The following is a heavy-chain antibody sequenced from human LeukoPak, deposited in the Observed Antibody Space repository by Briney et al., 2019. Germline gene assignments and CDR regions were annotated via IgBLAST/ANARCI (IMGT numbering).Heavy chain of an antibody. V-gene: IGHV4-59*01. D-gene: IGHD6-19*01. CDR2: IYYSGST. Sequence: SETLSLTCTVSGGSISSYYWSWIRQPPGKGLEWIGYIYYSGSTNYNPSLKSRVTISVDTSKNQFSLKLSSVTAADTAVYYCASSALSSGWPFDYWGQGTLVTVSS. CDR1: GGSISSYY. CDR3: ASSALSSGWPFDY. J-gene: IGHJ4*02.